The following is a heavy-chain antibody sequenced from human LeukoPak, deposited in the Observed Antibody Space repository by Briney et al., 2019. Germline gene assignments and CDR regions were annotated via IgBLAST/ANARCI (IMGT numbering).Heavy chain of an antibody. CDR2: IYHSGST. J-gene: IGHJ4*02. CDR1: GYSISSGYY. CDR3: ARTGLYGSGSSDY. V-gene: IGHV4-38-2*01. D-gene: IGHD3-10*01. Sequence: SETLSLTCAVSGYSISSGYYWGWIRQPPGKVLEWIGSIYHSGSTYYNPSLKSRVTISVDKSKNQFSLKLNSVTAADPAVYYCARTGLYGSGSSDYWGQGTLVTVSS.